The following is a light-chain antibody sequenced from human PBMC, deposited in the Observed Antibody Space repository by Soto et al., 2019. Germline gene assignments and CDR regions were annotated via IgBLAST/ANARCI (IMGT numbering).Light chain of an antibody. CDR1: QTVRNNY. Sequence: EFVLTQSPGTLSLSPGERATLSCRASQTVRNNYLAWYQQKPGQAPRLLIYDASSRATGIPDRFSGGGSGTDFTLTISRLEPEDFAVYYCHHYGSTPYIFGQGTKLELK. V-gene: IGKV3-20*01. J-gene: IGKJ2*01. CDR2: DAS. CDR3: HHYGSTPYI.